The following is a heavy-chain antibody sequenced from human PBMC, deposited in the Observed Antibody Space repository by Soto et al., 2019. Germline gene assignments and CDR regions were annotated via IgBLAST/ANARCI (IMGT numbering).Heavy chain of an antibody. V-gene: IGHV4-4*07. Sequence: QLQLQESGPGLVKPSETLSLVCTVSGGSITGYYWSWIRQPDGQGLEWIGRIYSNGNANSNPTLRSRVTMSVDMSKNQFSLNRSSVTAADTAVYYCARDLLIGLVAGPGYGVDVWGQGTRVTVSS. CDR1: GGSITGYY. J-gene: IGHJ6*02. CDR3: ARDLLIGLVAGPGYGVDV. D-gene: IGHD6-19*01. CDR2: IYSNGNA.